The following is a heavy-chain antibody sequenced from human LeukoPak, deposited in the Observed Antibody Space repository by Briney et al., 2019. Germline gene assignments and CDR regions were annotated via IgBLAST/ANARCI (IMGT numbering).Heavy chain of an antibody. CDR3: VKHRLGPGSVFDY. D-gene: IGHD6-19*01. J-gene: IGHJ4*02. CDR2: IRYDGTNT. CDR1: GFSFRDYD. Sequence: GGSLRLACVASGFSFRDYDMHWVRQAPGKGLEWVASIRYDGTNTYHGDSVKGRFTISRDNSNNTLYLQMNSLRAEDTAVYYCVKHRLGPGSVFDYWGQGTLVIVSS. V-gene: IGHV3-30*02.